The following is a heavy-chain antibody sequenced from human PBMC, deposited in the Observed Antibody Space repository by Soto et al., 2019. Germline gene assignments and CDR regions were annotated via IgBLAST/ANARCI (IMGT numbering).Heavy chain of an antibody. Sequence: QVQLVQSGAEVKKPGASVKVSCKASGYTFTSHDINWMRQATGQGLEWMGWMNPNSGHTNDAQKFQGRVTMTRDTSISTAEMELTNLRSEDTAIYYCASDMSTTWGQGTLVTVSS. CDR2: MNPNSGHT. CDR3: ASDMSTT. J-gene: IGHJ5*02. CDR1: GYTFTSHD. D-gene: IGHD2-2*01. V-gene: IGHV1-8*01.